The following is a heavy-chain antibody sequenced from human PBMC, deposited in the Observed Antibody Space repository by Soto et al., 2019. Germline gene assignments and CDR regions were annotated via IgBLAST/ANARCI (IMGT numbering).Heavy chain of an antibody. CDR1: GFTFSTYA. J-gene: IGHJ4*02. CDR3: AKDQGNTIVGASRGFDH. CDR2: ISGTGTGT. V-gene: IGHV3-23*04. D-gene: IGHD1-26*01. Sequence: VQLVESGGGVVQPGRSLRLSCAASGFTFSTYAMNWVRQAPGKGLEWLSLISGTGTGTYYADSVKGRFTVSRDNSKNTVYLQMNSLRAEDTALYYCAKDQGNTIVGASRGFDHWGQGTLVTVSS.